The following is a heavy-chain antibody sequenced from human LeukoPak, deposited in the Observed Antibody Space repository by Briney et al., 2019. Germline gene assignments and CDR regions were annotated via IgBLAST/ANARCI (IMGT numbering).Heavy chain of an antibody. Sequence: GGSLRLSCEASGFIFNIYGMSWVRQAPRKGLEWVSSISGSAGSASYADSVKGRFTMSRDSSKKTVYLRINSLRAEDTAVYYCVKDQDEDWGSHRRSPFDNWGQGTLVTVSS. D-gene: IGHD3-16*02. J-gene: IGHJ4*02. V-gene: IGHV3-23*01. CDR1: GFIFNIYG. CDR2: ISGSAGSA. CDR3: VKDQDEDWGSHRRSPFDN.